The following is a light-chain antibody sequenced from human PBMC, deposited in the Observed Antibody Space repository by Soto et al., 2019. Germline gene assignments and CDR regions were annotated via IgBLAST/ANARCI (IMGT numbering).Light chain of an antibody. V-gene: IGKV3-20*01. CDR1: QSVSSSS. CDR3: QQYVGSPPIYT. J-gene: IGKJ2*01. CDR2: AAS. Sequence: EIVLTQSPGTLSLSPGERATLSCRASQSVSSSSLAWYQQKPGQAPRLLIYAASRRASGIPGRFSGSGSGTDFTLTISRLEPEDYCQQYVGSPPIYTFGQGTKLEIK.